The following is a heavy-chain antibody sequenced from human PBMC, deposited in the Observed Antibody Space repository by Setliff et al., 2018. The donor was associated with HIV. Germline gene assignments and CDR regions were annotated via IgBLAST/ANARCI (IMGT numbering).Heavy chain of an antibody. CDR1: GVTFRRFA. D-gene: IGHD5-12*01. CDR2: IIPMFGTT. J-gene: IGHJ6*03. V-gene: IGHV1-69*13. Sequence: PSVKVSCKASGVTFRRFAFSWVRQAPGQGLEWMGGIIPMFGTTNYAQKFQGRVTITADESTSTDYMELTSLRFEDTAVYYCARVGEMATIGYSYYYMDVWGKGTTVTVSS. CDR3: ARVGEMATIGYSYYYMDV.